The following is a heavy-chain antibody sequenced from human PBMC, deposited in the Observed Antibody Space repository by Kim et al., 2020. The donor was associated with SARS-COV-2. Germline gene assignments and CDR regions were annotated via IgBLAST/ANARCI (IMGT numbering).Heavy chain of an antibody. D-gene: IGHD3-9*01. CDR1: GFTFSSYA. J-gene: IGHJ4*02. V-gene: IGHV3-64D*09. CDR2: ISSNGGST. CDR3: VKLGGYFDWLGDYDY. Sequence: GGSLRLSCSASGFTFSSYAMHWVRQAPGKGLEYVSAISSNGGSTYYADSVKGRFTISRDNSKNTLYLQMSSLRAEDTAVYYCVKLGGYFDWLGDYDYWGQGTLVTVSS.